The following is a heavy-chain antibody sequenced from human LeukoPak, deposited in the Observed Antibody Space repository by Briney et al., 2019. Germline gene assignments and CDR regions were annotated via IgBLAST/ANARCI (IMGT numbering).Heavy chain of an antibody. J-gene: IGHJ3*02. Sequence: GASVKVSCKASGYTFTSYGISWVRQAPGQGLEWMGWISAYNGNTNYAQKLQGRVTMTRVTSTSTVYMELSSLRSEDTAVYYCARDLISGDWTWDIWGLGTMVTVSS. CDR2: ISAYNGNT. V-gene: IGHV1-18*01. CDR3: ARDLISGDWTWDI. CDR1: GYTFTSYG. D-gene: IGHD2-21*02.